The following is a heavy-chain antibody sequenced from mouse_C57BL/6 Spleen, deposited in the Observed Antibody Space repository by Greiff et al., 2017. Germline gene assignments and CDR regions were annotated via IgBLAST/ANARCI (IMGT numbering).Heavy chain of an antibody. CDR2: IWSGGST. CDR3: AKSLYAMDY. CDR1: GFSLTSYG. V-gene: IGHV2-4*01. Sequence: VMLVESGPGLVQPSQCLSITCTVSGFSLTSYGVHWVRQPPGKGLEWLGVIWSGGSTDYNAAYISRLSISKDNSKSQVFFKMNSLQADDTAIYYCAKSLYAMDYWGQGTSVTVSS. J-gene: IGHJ4*01.